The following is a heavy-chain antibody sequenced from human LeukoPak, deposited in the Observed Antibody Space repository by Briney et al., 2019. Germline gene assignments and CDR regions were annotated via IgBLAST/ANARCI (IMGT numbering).Heavy chain of an antibody. J-gene: IGHJ3*01. CDR3: ARDLVTVTKGFDV. V-gene: IGHV4-59*11. CDR2: ISYRGYT. D-gene: IGHD4-17*01. CDR1: GDSFSSHY. Sequence: PSETLSLTCTVSGDSFSSHYWSWIRQPPGKGLEWIGYISYRGYTNYNPSLKSRVTISIDTSKNQFSLKLSSVTAADTAVYYCARDLVTVTKGFDVWGQGIMVSVSS.